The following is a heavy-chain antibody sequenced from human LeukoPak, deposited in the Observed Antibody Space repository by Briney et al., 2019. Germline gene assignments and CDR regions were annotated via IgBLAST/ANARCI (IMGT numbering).Heavy chain of an antibody. D-gene: IGHD6-6*01. CDR3: ATQPGRYGSSSPV. CDR1: GGSISSYY. Sequence: PSETLSLTCTVSGGSISSYYWSWIRQPAGKGLEWIGRIYTSGSTNYNPSLKSRVTISVDTSKNQFSLKLSSVTAADTAVYYCATQPGRYGSSSPVWGQGTLVTVSS. J-gene: IGHJ4*02. V-gene: IGHV4-4*07. CDR2: IYTSGST.